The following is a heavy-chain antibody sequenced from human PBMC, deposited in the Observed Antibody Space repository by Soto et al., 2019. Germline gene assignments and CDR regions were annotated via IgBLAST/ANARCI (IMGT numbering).Heavy chain of an antibody. CDR3: AKEGDIGGVPSSIDY. CDR1: GFSFRTYA. V-gene: IGHV3-23*01. Sequence: EVQLLESGGGLVQPGGSLRLSCAASGFSFRTYAMSWVRQAPGKGLEWVSGISGGGGRTYYADSVKGRFTISRDNSKNTLYLQMNSLRAEGTAVYYCAKEGDIGGVPSSIDYWGQGTLVTVSS. J-gene: IGHJ4*02. D-gene: IGHD2-2*01. CDR2: ISGGGGRT.